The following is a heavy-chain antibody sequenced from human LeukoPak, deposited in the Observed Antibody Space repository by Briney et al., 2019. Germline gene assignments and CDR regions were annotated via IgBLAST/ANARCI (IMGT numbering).Heavy chain of an antibody. CDR3: ARDPYSGNYGTYYYYYMDV. V-gene: IGHV4-38-2*02. CDR1: GYSISSGYY. J-gene: IGHJ6*03. D-gene: IGHD1-26*01. Sequence: PSETLSLTCTVSGYSISSGYYWGWIRQPPGKGLEWIGSIYHSGSTYYNPSLKSRVTISVDTSKNQFSLKLSSVTAADTAVYYCARDPYSGNYGTYYYYYMDVWGKGTTVTISS. CDR2: IYHSGST.